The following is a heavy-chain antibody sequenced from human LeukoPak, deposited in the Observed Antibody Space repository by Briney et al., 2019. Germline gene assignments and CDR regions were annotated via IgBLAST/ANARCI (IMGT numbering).Heavy chain of an antibody. D-gene: IGHD2-8*02. Sequence: GRSVRLSCAASGFTFSSYAMHWVRQAPGKGLEWVAVISYDGSNKYYADSVKGRFTISRDNSKNTLYLQMNSLRAEDTAVYYCASPGGPYWYFDLWGRGTLVTVSS. CDR2: ISYDGSNK. V-gene: IGHV3-30-3*01. J-gene: IGHJ2*01. CDR1: GFTFSSYA. CDR3: ASPGGPYWYFDL.